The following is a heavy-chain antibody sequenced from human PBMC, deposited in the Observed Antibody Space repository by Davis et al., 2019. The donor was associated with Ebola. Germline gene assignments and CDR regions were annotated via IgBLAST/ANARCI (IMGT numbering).Heavy chain of an antibody. Sequence: GESLKISCKGSGYTFSSFWMNWVRQAPGKGLEWVAYISGRASTIYYADSVQGRFTVSRDNAKKSLYLQMSSLRADDTAVYYCATDSGHGYDRHGMDVWGQGTTVTVSS. V-gene: IGHV3-48*03. CDR3: ATDSGHGYDRHGMDV. D-gene: IGHD5-18*01. CDR1: GYTFSSFW. J-gene: IGHJ6*02. CDR2: ISGRASTI.